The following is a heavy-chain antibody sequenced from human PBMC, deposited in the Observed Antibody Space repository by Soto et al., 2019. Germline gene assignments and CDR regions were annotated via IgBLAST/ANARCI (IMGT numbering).Heavy chain of an antibody. D-gene: IGHD3-9*01. CDR3: ARDFGDILTGYYLDAFDI. CDR1: GGSISSGGYY. CDR2: IYYSGST. V-gene: IGHV4-31*03. Sequence: SETLSLTCTVSGGSISSGGYYWSWIRQHPGKGLEWIGYIYYSGSTYYNPSLKSRVTISVDMSKNQFSLKLSSVTAADTAVYYCARDFGDILTGYYLDAFDIWGQGTMVTVSS. J-gene: IGHJ3*02.